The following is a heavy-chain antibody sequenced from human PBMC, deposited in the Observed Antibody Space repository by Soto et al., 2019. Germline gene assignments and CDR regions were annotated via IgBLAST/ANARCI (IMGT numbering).Heavy chain of an antibody. V-gene: IGHV3-74*01. D-gene: IGHD3-22*01. J-gene: IGHJ4*02. CDR2: INSDGTST. CDR1: GFTFSSYW. Sequence: GGSLRLSCAASGFTFSSYWMHWVRQAPGKGPVWVSRINSDGTSTSYADSVKGRFTISRDNAKNTLYLQMNSLRAEDTAVYYCARGGEMKYYDSCGYLYWGQGTLVTVSS. CDR3: ARGGEMKYYDSCGYLY.